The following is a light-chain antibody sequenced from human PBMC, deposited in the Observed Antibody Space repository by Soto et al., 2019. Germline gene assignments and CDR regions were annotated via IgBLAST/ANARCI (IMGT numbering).Light chain of an antibody. CDR2: GTS. V-gene: IGKV3-20*01. CDR1: QSVSSSY. CDR3: QQYGSSSLT. Sequence: EIVLTQSPGTLSLSPGERATLSCRASQSVSSSYLAWYQQKPGQAPRLLIYGTSSRATGIPDRFSRSGSGTDFTLTISRLEPEDFAVYYCQQYGSSSLTFGGGTKVEIK. J-gene: IGKJ4*01.